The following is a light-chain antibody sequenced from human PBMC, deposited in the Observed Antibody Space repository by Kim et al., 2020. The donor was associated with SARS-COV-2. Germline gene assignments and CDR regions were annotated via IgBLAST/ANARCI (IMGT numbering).Light chain of an antibody. CDR2: GAS. J-gene: IGKJ2*01. CDR1: QSVSSSY. CDR3: QQYGSSPYT. Sequence: LSPGERAHLSCRASQSVSSSYLAWYQQKPGQAPRLLIYGASSRATGIPDRFSGSGSGTDFTLTISRLEPEDFAVYYCQQYGSSPYTFGQGTKLEI. V-gene: IGKV3-20*01.